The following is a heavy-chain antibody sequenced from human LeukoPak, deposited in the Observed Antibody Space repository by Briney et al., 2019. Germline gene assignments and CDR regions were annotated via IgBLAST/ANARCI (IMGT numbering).Heavy chain of an antibody. J-gene: IGHJ4*02. CDR2: IYYSGST. D-gene: IGHD6-19*01. V-gene: IGHV4-59*01. CDR3: ARDSSGWLRGLYYFDY. Sequence: SETLSLTCTVSGGSISSYYWSWIRQPPGKGLEWSGYIYYSGSTNYNPSLKSRVTISVDTSKNQFSLKLSSVTAADTAVYYCARDSSGWLRGLYYFDYWGQGTLVTVSS. CDR1: GGSISSYY.